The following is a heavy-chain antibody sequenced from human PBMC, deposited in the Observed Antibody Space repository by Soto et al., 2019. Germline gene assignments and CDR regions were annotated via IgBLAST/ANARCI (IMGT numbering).Heavy chain of an antibody. CDR2: IIPIFGTA. CDR1: GGTFSSYA. CDR3: ARDSGVAGNDAFDI. J-gene: IGHJ3*02. V-gene: IGHV1-69*13. Sequence: ASVKVSCKASGGTFSSYAISWVRQAPGQGLEWMGGIIPIFGTANYAQKFQGRVTITADESTSTAYMELSSLRSEDTAVYYCARDSGVAGNDAFDIWGQGTMVTVSS. D-gene: IGHD6-19*01.